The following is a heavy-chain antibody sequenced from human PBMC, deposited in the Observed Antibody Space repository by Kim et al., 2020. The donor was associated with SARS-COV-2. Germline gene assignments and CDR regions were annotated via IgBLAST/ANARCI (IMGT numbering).Heavy chain of an antibody. V-gene: IGHV3-53*04. J-gene: IGHJ6*02. D-gene: IGHD3-10*01. CDR3: ARESIVWFGELSGMDV. Sequence: GGSLRLSCAASGFTVSSNYMSWVRQAPGKGLEWVSVIYSGGSTYYADSVKGRFTISRHNSKNTLYLQMNSLRAEDTAVYYCARESIVWFGELSGMDVWGQGTTVTVSS. CDR1: GFTVSSNY. CDR2: IYSGGST.